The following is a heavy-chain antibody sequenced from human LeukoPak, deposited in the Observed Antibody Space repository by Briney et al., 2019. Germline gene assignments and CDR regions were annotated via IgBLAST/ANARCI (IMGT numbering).Heavy chain of an antibody. CDR2: IYPGDSDT. V-gene: IGHV5-51*01. CDR3: ATPPMGGNRLEGLD. CDR1: GYRFNTYW. Sequence: LGESLKISFRDSGYRFNTYWIGWVRQMPGKGLEWMGIIYPGDSDTRYSPSFRGQVTMSANKSINTAYLQWSSLKASDTAMYFCATPPMGGNRLEGLDWGQGTLVTVSS. D-gene: IGHD4-23*01. J-gene: IGHJ4*02.